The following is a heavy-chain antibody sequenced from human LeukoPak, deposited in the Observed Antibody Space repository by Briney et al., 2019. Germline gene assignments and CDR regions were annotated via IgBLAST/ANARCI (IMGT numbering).Heavy chain of an antibody. CDR1: GGSFSGYY. J-gene: IGHJ4*02. CDR2: INHSGSP. Sequence: PSETLSLTCAVYGGSFSGYYWSWIRQPPGKGLEWIGEINHSGSPNYNPSLKSRVTISVDTSKNQFSLKLSSVTAADTAVYYCARRPLAGFDYWGQGTLVTVSS. CDR3: ARRPLAGFDY. D-gene: IGHD6-19*01. V-gene: IGHV4-34*01.